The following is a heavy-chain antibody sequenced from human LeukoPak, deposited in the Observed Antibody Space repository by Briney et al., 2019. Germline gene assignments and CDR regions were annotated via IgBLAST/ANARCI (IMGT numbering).Heavy chain of an antibody. Sequence: GGSLRLSCAASGFTFSSYAMSWVRQAPGKGLEWVSTISGSGNTYYADSVKGRFTISRDKSKNTLYLQMNSLRAEDTAVYYCAKRHSSGWWSIDYWGQGTLVTVSS. CDR1: GFTFSSYA. J-gene: IGHJ4*02. CDR2: ISGSGNT. CDR3: AKRHSSGWWSIDY. D-gene: IGHD6-19*01. V-gene: IGHV3-23*01.